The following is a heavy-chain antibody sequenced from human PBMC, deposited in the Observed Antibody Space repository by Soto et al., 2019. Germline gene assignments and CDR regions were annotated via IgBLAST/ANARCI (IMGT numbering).Heavy chain of an antibody. CDR1: GFTFSSYA. Sequence: HPWGSLRLSCAASGFTFSSYAMSWVSQAPGKGLEWVSAISGSGGSTYYADSVKGRFTISRDNSKNTLYLQMNSLRAEDTAVYYCAKSAGYCSGASCYGNDDYGDYLFDYWGQGTLVTVSS. J-gene: IGHJ4*02. CDR2: ISGSGGST. V-gene: IGHV3-23*01. D-gene: IGHD2-15*01. CDR3: AKSAGYCSGASCYGNDDYGDYLFDY.